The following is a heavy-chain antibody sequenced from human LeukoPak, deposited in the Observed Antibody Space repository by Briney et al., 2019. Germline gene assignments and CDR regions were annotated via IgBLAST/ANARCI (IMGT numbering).Heavy chain of an antibody. D-gene: IGHD2-21*02. J-gene: IGHJ5*02. CDR1: GVSISSGGYF. CDR3: ARSDRNWFDP. Sequence: NPSETLSLTCTVSGVSISSGGYFWSWIRQHPGKGLEWVGYIYFSGITYYNPALMSRAAISVDTPKNQFSLKLSSVTAADTAVYYCARSDRNWFDPWGQGTLVTVSS. CDR2: IYFSGIT. V-gene: IGHV4-31*03.